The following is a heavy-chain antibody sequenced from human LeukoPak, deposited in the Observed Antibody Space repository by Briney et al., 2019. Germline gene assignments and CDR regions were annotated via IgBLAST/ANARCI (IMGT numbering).Heavy chain of an antibody. J-gene: IGHJ4*02. CDR2: IKQDGSEK. D-gene: IGHD1-7*01. CDR1: GFTFSSYW. Sequence: GGSLRFSCAAFGFTFSSYWMTWVRQAPGKGLEWVANIKQDGSEKYYVDPVKGRFTISRDNAKNSLYLQMNSLRAEDTAVYYCARAGNYADYWGQGTLVTVSS. CDR3: ARAGNYADY. V-gene: IGHV3-7*01.